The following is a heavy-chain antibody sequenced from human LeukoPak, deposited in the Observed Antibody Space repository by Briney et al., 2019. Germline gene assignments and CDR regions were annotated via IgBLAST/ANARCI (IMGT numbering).Heavy chain of an antibody. CDR2: ISDSSGYT. J-gene: IGHJ3*02. Sequence: GGSLRLSCAASGFAFDDYGMNWVRQAPGKGLEWVSYISDSSGYTKDADSVKGRFTISRDNAKKSLYLQMNSLRAEDTAVYYCARDRVGGSYVFDIWGQGTMVTVSS. V-gene: IGHV3-11*06. D-gene: IGHD1-26*01. CDR3: ARDRVGGSYVFDI. CDR1: GFAFDDYG.